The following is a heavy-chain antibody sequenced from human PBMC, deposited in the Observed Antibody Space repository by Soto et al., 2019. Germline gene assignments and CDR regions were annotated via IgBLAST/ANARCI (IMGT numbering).Heavy chain of an antibody. V-gene: IGHV1-46*02. Sequence: ASVKVSCKASGYTFNNYYLHWVRQAPGQGLEWVGMINPSARSASYAQKLRGRLTMDRDTSTATVYMELSRLAFEDAAVYFCARDNSAANGVLDHWGQGTLVTVSS. D-gene: IGHD1-1*01. CDR2: INPSARSA. CDR1: GYTFNNYY. CDR3: ARDNSAANGVLDH. J-gene: IGHJ4*02.